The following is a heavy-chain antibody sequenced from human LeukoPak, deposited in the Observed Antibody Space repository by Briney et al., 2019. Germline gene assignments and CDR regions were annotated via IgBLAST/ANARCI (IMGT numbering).Heavy chain of an antibody. Sequence: SETLSLTCTVSGGSISSYYWSWIRQPPGKGLEWIGYIYYSGSTNYNPSLKSRVTISVDTSKNQFSLKLSSVTAADTAVYYCARAMRGGDLDYWGQGTLVTVSS. V-gene: IGHV4-59*01. CDR1: GGSISSYY. J-gene: IGHJ4*02. CDR2: IYYSGST. CDR3: ARAMRGGDLDY. D-gene: IGHD3-16*01.